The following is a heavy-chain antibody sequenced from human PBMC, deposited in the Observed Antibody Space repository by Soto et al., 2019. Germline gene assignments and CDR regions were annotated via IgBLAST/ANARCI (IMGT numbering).Heavy chain of an antibody. CDR2: LNPEDGEA. Sequence: VKVACKGSGYTLADLSMLGVRQATGKSLVWMGGLNPEDGEAIRAQNFQGRVTMTEDTSTDTAYLELSSLGSCDTAVDYGESPGRRDNEFYYYMGVWGKGTPVTVSS. CDR3: ESPGRRDNEFYYYMGV. D-gene: IGHD1-1*01. V-gene: IGHV1-24*01. CDR1: GYTLADLS. J-gene: IGHJ6*03.